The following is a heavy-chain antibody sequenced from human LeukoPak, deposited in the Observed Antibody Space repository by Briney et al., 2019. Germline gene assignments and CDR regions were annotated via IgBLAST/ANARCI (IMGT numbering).Heavy chain of an antibody. D-gene: IGHD3-22*01. CDR2: IYYSGST. Sequence: SETLSLTCTVSGGSISSSSYYWGWIRQPPGKGLEWIGSIYYSGSTYYNPSLKSRVTISVDTSKNQFSLKLSSVTAADTAVYYCARGDSSGYNPGGLDYWGQGTLSPSPQ. V-gene: IGHV4-39*07. CDR3: ARGDSSGYNPGGLDY. J-gene: IGHJ4*02. CDR1: GGSISSSSYY.